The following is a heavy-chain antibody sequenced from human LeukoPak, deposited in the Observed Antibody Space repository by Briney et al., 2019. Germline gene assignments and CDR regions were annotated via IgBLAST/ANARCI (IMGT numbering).Heavy chain of an antibody. CDR3: AKELRLLVGDAFDI. D-gene: IGHD2-15*01. Sequence: GGSLRLSCAASGFTVSSNYMSWVRQAPGKGLEWLAVISYDGSNKYYADSVKGRFTISRDNSKNTLYLQMNSLRAEDTAVYYCAKELRLLVGDAFDIWGQGTMVTVSS. CDR2: ISYDGSNK. CDR1: GFTVSSNY. J-gene: IGHJ3*02. V-gene: IGHV3-30*18.